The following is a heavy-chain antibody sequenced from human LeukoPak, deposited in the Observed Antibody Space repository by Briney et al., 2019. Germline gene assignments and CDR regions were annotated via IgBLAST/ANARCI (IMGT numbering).Heavy chain of an antibody. D-gene: IGHD7-27*01. CDR3: ARRGVTGDYFDY. V-gene: IGHV4-38-2*01. J-gene: IGHJ4*02. CDR1: GYPISSGYY. CDR2: IYHSGST. Sequence: SETLSLTCAVSGYPISSGYYWGWIRQPPGKGLEWIAIIYHSGSTYYNPSLKSRVTISVDTSKNQFSLKLSSVTAADTAGYYCARRGVTGDYFDYWGQGTQVTVSS.